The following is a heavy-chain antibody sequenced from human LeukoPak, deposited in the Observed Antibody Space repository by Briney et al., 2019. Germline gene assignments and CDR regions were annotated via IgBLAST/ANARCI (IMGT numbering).Heavy chain of an antibody. J-gene: IGHJ6*04. CDR2: IIPIFGTA. D-gene: IGHD5-18*01. CDR3: ARDHMDTAMVPYDYYGMDV. Sequence: SVKVSCKASGGTFSSYAISWVRQAPGQGLEWMGGIIPIFGTANYAQKFQGRVTITADKSTSTAYMELSSLRSEDTAVYYCARDHMDTAMVPYDYYGMDVWGKGTTVTVSS. V-gene: IGHV1-69*06. CDR1: GGTFSSYA.